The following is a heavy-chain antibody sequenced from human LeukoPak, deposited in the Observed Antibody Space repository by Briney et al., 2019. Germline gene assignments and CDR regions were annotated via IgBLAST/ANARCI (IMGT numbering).Heavy chain of an antibody. V-gene: IGHV4-4*07. CDR1: GGSISSYY. D-gene: IGHD3-22*01. CDR2: FHTSGST. Sequence: KPSETLSLTCTVSGGSISSYYWSWIRQPAGKGLEWIGRFHTSGSTNYNPSLKSRGTMSVDTSKNQFSLKLSSVTAADTAVYYCARDRYYYDSSGYYALDYWGQGTLVTVSS. CDR3: ARDRYYYDSSGYYALDY. J-gene: IGHJ4*02.